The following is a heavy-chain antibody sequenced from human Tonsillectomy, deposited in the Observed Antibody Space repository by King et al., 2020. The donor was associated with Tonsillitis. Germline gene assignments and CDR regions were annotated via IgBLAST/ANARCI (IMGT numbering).Heavy chain of an antibody. J-gene: IGHJ4*02. V-gene: IGHV3-33*01. CDR1: GFIFSSYG. CDR2: RWFDGTNK. Sequence: VQLVESGGGVVQPGRSLRLSCAASGFIFSSYGMHWVRQAPGKGLEWVAVRWFDGTNKYYADSVKGRFTISRDNSKNTLYLQMNSLRVEDTAVYYCARGSGSGSYGVAFDYWGQGTLVTVSS. D-gene: IGHD1-26*01. CDR3: ARGSGSGSYGVAFDY.